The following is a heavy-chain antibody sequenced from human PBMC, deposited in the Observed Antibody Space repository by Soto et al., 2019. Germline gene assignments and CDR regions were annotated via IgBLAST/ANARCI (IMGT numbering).Heavy chain of an antibody. V-gene: IGHV4-38-2*02. CDR1: VYSMKSGSY. CDR2: IFHTGST. Sequence: SESLSITGAVSVYSMKSGSYWGCIRQPPGKGLEWMGSIFHTGSTYDNPFLKSRVTISVDTSKNHFSLKLNSVTAADTAIYYCAREDYYDGTGYYYFFEPWGQGTLVTVSS. J-gene: IGHJ4*01. D-gene: IGHD3-22*01. CDR3: AREDYYDGTGYYYFFEP.